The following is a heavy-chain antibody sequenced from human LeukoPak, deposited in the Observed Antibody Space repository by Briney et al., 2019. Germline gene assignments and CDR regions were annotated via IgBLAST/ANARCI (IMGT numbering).Heavy chain of an antibody. CDR2: IYSGTI. J-gene: IGHJ5*02. CDR1: GFTVSSNS. CDR3: ARGPSSSNWFDP. D-gene: IGHD6-6*01. Sequence: PGGSLRLSCTVSGFTVSSNSMSWVRQAPGKGLEWVSFIYSGTIHYSDSVKGRFTISRDNSKNTLYLQMNSLRAEDTAVYYCARGPSSSNWFDPWGQGTLVTVSS. V-gene: IGHV3-53*01.